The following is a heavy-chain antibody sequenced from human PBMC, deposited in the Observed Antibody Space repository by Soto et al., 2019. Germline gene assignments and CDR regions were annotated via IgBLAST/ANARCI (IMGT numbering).Heavy chain of an antibody. CDR3: AYSSPRYHDSIFFDY. J-gene: IGHJ4*02. CDR2: IYYSGST. D-gene: IGHD3-22*01. Sequence: PSETLSLTCAVSGGSISSSSYSWSWIRQPPGKGLEWIGNIYYSGSTYYTPSLKSRLTISKDTSKNQVFLTLTNMETVETATYYSAYSSPRYHDSIFFDYWGQGTLVTVSS. CDR1: GGSISSSSYS. V-gene: IGHV4-30-2*02.